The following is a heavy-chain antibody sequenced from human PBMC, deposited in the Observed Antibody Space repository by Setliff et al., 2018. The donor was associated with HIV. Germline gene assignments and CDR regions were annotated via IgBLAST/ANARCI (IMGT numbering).Heavy chain of an antibody. CDR2: TWYDGRTT. CDR3: AKVGREYNGSGILDF. Sequence: GGSLRLSCAASGFIFSNYAMQWVRQAPGKGPEWVALTWYDGRTTYYADSVKGRFTISRDNSKNTLNLQMNTLRAEDTAMYYCAKVGREYNGSGILDFWGQGALVTVPS. D-gene: IGHD3-10*01. V-gene: IGHV3-30*02. J-gene: IGHJ4*02. CDR1: GFIFSNYA.